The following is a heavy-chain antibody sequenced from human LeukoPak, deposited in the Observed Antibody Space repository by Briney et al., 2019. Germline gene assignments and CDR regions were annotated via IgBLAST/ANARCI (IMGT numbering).Heavy chain of an antibody. V-gene: IGHV4-34*01. J-gene: IGHJ5*02. CDR1: GGSFSGYY. CDR2: INHSGST. D-gene: IGHD4-11*01. CDR3: ARGDYIRFDP. Sequence: PSETLSLTCAVYGGSFSGYYWSWIRQPPGEGLEWIGEINHSGSTNYNPSLKSRVTISVDTSKNQFSLKLSSVTAADTAVYYCARGDYIRFDPWGQGTLVTVSS.